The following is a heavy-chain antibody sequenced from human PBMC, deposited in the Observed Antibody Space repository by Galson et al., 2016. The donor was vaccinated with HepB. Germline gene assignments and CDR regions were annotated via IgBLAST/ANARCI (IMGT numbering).Heavy chain of an antibody. CDR1: AGSISSYY. V-gene: IGHV4-59*01. CDR2: SYYSGTT. D-gene: IGHD6-6*01. CDR3: AGGPHRVSGSSFDRHDNEDYYYAMDV. J-gene: IGHJ6*02. Sequence: SETLSPTCTVSAGSISSYYWSWIRQPPGKGLEWNGYSYYSGTTTYNPSLKSRVTISVNMSKKQSSLKLSSVTAADAAVYYCAGGPHRVSGSSFDRHDNEDYYYAMDVWGQGTTVTVSS.